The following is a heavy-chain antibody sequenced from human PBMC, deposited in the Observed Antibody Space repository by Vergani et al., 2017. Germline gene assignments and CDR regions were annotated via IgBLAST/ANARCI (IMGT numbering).Heavy chain of an antibody. V-gene: IGHV1-69*18. CDR3: ARDSPSYYDSSGYYYYY. D-gene: IGHD3-22*01. Sequence: QVQLVQSGAEVKKPGSSVKVSCKASGGTFSSYAISWVRQAPGQGLEWMGRIIPIFGTANYAQKFQGRVTITADESTSTAYMELSSLRYEDTAVYYCARDSPSYYDSSGYYYYYWGQGTLVTVSS. CDR1: GGTFSSYA. J-gene: IGHJ4*02. CDR2: IIPIFGTA.